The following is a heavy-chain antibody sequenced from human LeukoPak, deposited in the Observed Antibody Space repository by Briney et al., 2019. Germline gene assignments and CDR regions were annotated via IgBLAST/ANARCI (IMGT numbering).Heavy chain of an antibody. Sequence: GGSLRLSCAASGFTFSSYAMSWVRQAPGKGLEWVSAISGSGGSTYYADSVKGRFTISRDNSKNTLYLQMNSLRAEDTAVYYCAKDLRPKVRYCSGGSCYAEYFQHWGQGTLVTVSS. CDR2: ISGSGGST. CDR3: AKDLRPKVRYCSGGSCYAEYFQH. V-gene: IGHV3-23*01. D-gene: IGHD2-15*01. J-gene: IGHJ1*01. CDR1: GFTFSSYA.